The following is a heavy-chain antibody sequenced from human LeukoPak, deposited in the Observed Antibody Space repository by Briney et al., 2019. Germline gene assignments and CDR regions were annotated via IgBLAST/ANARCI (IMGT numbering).Heavy chain of an antibody. D-gene: IGHD6-13*01. J-gene: IGHJ6*03. CDR1: GYTFTSYG. CDR2: ISAYNGNT. Sequence: GASVKVSCKASGYTFTSYGISWVRQAPGQGLEWMGWISAYNGNTNYAQKLQGRVTMTTDTSTSTAYMELRSLRSDDTAVYYCARVSSEYSSSWYFRGHYYCMDVWGKGTTVTVSS. CDR3: ARVSSEYSSSWYFRGHYYCMDV. V-gene: IGHV1-18*01.